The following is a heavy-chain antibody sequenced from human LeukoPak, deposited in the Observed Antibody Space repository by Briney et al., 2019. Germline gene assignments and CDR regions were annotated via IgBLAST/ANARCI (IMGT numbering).Heavy chain of an antibody. V-gene: IGHV6-1*01. Sequence: HSQTFSLTCAISGDSVSSNSAAWNWIRQSPSRGLEWLGRTYYRSKWYNDYAVSVKSRITINPDTSKNQFSLQLNPVTPEDTAVYYCASSTGVGATIFNWFDPWGQGTLVTVSS. CDR1: GDSVSSNSAA. CDR2: TYYRSKWYN. J-gene: IGHJ5*02. D-gene: IGHD1-26*01. CDR3: ASSTGVGATIFNWFDP.